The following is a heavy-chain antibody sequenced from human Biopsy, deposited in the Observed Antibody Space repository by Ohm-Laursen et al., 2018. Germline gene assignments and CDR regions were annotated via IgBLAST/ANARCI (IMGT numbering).Heavy chain of an antibody. J-gene: IGHJ2*01. Sequence: SDTLSLTCPVSGGSISSDYWSWIRQTPGKGLEWIGHIYSSGSTNYYPSLKSRVTMSVDTSKNQFSLKLSSAIAADTTVYFYARQYYGSGMLSYIDLWGRGTLVTVSS. D-gene: IGHD3-10*01. CDR1: GGSISSDY. V-gene: IGHV4-59*08. CDR2: IYSSGST. CDR3: ARQYYGSGMLSYIDL.